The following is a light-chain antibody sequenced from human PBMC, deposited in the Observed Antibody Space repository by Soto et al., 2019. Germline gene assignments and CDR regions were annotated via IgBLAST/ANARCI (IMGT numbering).Light chain of an antibody. CDR2: DVS. Sequence: QSPLTQPASVSGSPGQSITISCTGTSSDVGGYNYVSWYQQHPGKAPKLMIYDVSNRPSGVSNRFSGSKSGNTASLTISGLQAEDEADYYCSSYTSSSTRVVGGGTKLTVL. CDR1: SSDVGGYNY. CDR3: SSYTSSSTRV. J-gene: IGLJ2*01. V-gene: IGLV2-14*01.